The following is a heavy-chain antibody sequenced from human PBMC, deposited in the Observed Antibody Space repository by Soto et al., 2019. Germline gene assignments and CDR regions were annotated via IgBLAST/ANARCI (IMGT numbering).Heavy chain of an antibody. CDR3: ARRADCSGGSCYSRWFDP. D-gene: IGHD2-15*01. V-gene: IGHV5-51*01. J-gene: IGHJ5*02. Sequence: KVSCKGSGYSFTSYWIGRVRQMPGKGLEWMGIIYPGDSDTRYSPSFQGKVTISADKSISTAYLQWSSLKASDTAMYYCARRADCSGGSCYSRWFDPWGQGTLVTVSS. CDR1: GYSFTSYW. CDR2: IYPGDSDT.